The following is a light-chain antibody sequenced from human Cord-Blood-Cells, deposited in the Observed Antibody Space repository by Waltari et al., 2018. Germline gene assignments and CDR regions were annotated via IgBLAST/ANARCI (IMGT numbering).Light chain of an antibody. J-gene: IGLJ3*02. CDR1: SRAVGGYTY. V-gene: IGLV2-14*01. CDR2: DVS. CDR3: SSYTSSSNWV. Sequence: QSALTQPASVSGSPGQSIPIPCTGTSRAVGGYTYVSWYQQHPGKAPKPMIYDVSNRPSGVSNRFSGSKSGNTASLTISGLQAEDEADYYCSSYTSSSNWVFGGGTKLTVL.